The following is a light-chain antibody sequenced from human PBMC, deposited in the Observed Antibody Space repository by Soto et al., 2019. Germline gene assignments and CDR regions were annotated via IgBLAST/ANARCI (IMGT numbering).Light chain of an antibody. J-gene: IGKJ2*01. CDR2: DAS. V-gene: IGKV1-5*01. CDR1: QSISDW. CDR3: QEYGSYRHT. Sequence: DIQMTQSPSTLSASVGDRVSITCRASQSISDWLAWYQQKPGEAPKLLIYDASRLESGAPSRFSGRGSGTEFILTISSLQPDDFATCYCQEYGSYRHTFGQGTRLDI.